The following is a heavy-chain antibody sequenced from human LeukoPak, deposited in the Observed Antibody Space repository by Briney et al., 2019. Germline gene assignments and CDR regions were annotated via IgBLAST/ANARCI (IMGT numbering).Heavy chain of an antibody. CDR3: ARGKDYFDY. J-gene: IGHJ4*02. V-gene: IGHV3-7*04. CDR1: GFTFSRYW. Sequence: GGSLRLSCAASGFTFSRYWMSWVRQAPGKGLEWVANIKQDGSEKYYVDSVKGRFTISRDNAENSLYLQMNSLRAEDTAVYYCARGKDYFDYWGQGTLATVSS. CDR2: IKQDGSEK.